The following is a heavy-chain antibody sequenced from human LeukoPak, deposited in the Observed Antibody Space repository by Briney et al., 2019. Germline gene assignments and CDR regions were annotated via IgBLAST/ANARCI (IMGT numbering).Heavy chain of an antibody. V-gene: IGHV3-7*01. Sequence: GGSLRLSCAASGFTFSSYWMSWVRQAPGKELEWVANIKQDGSEKYYVDSVKGRFTISRDNAKNSLYLQMNSLRAEDTAVYYCAREEGYSSSWYFDYWGQGTLVTVSS. CDR2: IKQDGSEK. J-gene: IGHJ4*02. CDR3: AREEGYSSSWYFDY. CDR1: GFTFSSYW. D-gene: IGHD6-13*01.